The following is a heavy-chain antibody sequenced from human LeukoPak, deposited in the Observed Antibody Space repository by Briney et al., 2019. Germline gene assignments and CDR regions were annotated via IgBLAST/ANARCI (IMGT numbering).Heavy chain of an antibody. Sequence: GGSLRLSCAASGVTLTTYYMNWGRQAPGKGLEWLSVIYNGGSRFYSDSVKGGGTISPDTSRNIVYLELNSLRGEDPAVYYCAREPPPSAIGHDPWGQGTLVSVSP. V-gene: IGHV3-53*01. D-gene: IGHD2-2*02. CDR1: GVTLTTYY. CDR2: IYNGGSR. CDR3: AREPPPSAIGHDP. J-gene: IGHJ5*02.